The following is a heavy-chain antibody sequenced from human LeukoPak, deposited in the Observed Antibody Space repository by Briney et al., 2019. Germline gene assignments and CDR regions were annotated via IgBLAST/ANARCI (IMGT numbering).Heavy chain of an antibody. V-gene: IGHV3-7*01. CDR1: GFTFSSQW. Sequence: PGGSLRLSCAASGFTFSSQWMSWVRQAPGKGLEWVANVNQGGTEKYYVDSVKGRFTISRDNAENSLYLQMNSLIAEDAAVYYCAREHYFYYMDGWGKGTTVTVSS. CDR3: AREHYFYYMDG. CDR2: VNQGGTEK. J-gene: IGHJ6*03.